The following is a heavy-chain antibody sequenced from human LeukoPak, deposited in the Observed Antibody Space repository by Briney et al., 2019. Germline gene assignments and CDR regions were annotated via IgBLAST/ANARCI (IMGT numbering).Heavy chain of an antibody. CDR2: FGPEDGET. Sequence: ASVKVSCKVSGYTLTELSMHWVRQAPGKGLEWMGGFGPEDGETIYARKFQGRVTMTEDTSTDTAYMELSSLRSEDTAVYYCATVSMTRGRGYIDYWGQGTLVTVSS. D-gene: IGHD3-16*01. J-gene: IGHJ4*02. CDR3: ATVSMTRGRGYIDY. CDR1: GYTLTELS. V-gene: IGHV1-24*01.